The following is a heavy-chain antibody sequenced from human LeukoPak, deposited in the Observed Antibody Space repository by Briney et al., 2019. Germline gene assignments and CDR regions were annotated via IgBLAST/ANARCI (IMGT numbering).Heavy chain of an antibody. D-gene: IGHD6-13*01. J-gene: IGHJ3*02. V-gene: IGHV3-9*01. CDR2: ISWDSAAI. Sequence: GGSLRLSCAASGFTFDDYAMHWVRQAPGEGLEWVSGISWDSAAIGYADSVRGRFTMSRDNAKNSLFLQMNSLRVEDTALYYCTKRARKGTGVAGDAFHIWGQGTMVTVSS. CDR3: TKRARKGTGVAGDAFHI. CDR1: GFTFDDYA.